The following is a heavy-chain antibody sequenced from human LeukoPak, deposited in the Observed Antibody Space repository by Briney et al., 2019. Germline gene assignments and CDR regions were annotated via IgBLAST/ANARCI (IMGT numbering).Heavy chain of an antibody. Sequence: GGSLRLSCAASGFTFSSYAMHWVRQAPGKGLEWVAVISYDGSNKYYADSVKDRFTISRDNSKNTLYLQMNSLRAEDTAVYYCARDVSSGWSWGQGALVTVSS. V-gene: IGHV3-30-3*01. CDR1: GFTFSSYA. CDR3: ARDVSSGWS. J-gene: IGHJ5*02. D-gene: IGHD6-19*01. CDR2: ISYDGSNK.